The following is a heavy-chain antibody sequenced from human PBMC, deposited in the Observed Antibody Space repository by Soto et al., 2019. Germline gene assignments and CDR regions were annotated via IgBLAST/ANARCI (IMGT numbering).Heavy chain of an antibody. V-gene: IGHV3-23*01. D-gene: IGHD1-26*01. CDR2: IVGNGGSS. CDR3: ATGRSARSFSELGN. CDR1: GFTFSIYA. J-gene: IGHJ4*02. Sequence: EVQLLESGGGLVQPGGSLRLSCAASGFTFSIYAMSWVRQAPGKGLEWVSGIVGNGGSSFYADSVKGRFTISRDDSKNTLFLQMNSLRAEDTATYYCATGRSARSFSELGNWGQGALVSVSS.